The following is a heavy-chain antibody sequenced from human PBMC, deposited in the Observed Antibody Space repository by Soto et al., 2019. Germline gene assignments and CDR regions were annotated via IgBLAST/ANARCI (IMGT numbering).Heavy chain of an antibody. Sequence: SETLSLTCAVYGGSFSGYYWSWIRQPPGKGLEWIGEINHSGSTNYNPSLKSRVTISVDTSKNQFSLKLSSVTAADTAVYYCARGRKGSGWYTPPIGYWGQGTLVTVSS. D-gene: IGHD6-19*01. J-gene: IGHJ4*02. V-gene: IGHV4-34*01. CDR2: INHSGST. CDR1: GGSFSGYY. CDR3: ARGRKGSGWYTPPIGY.